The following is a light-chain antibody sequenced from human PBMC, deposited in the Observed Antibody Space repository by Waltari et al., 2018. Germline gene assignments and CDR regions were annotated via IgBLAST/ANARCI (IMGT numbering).Light chain of an antibody. V-gene: IGKV3-11*01. Sequence: EIVLTQSPATLSLSPGERATLSCRASQSVGRSLAWYQQKPGQAPRLVLYAASNRATGIPDRFSGSNSGTDFSLTISSLEAEDFAVYYCQQRSIWPWTFGLGTKVEVK. CDR3: QQRSIWPWT. J-gene: IGKJ1*01. CDR1: QSVGRS. CDR2: AAS.